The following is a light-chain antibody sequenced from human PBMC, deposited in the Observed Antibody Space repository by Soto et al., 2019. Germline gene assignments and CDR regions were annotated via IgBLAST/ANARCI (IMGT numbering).Light chain of an antibody. J-gene: IGLJ3*02. V-gene: IGLV1-44*01. CDR1: TSNIGSNT. CDR2: SDN. CDR3: STWDDSLNSWV. Sequence: QSVLTQPPSTSGTPGQSVTISCSGSTSNIGSNTVNWYQHLTGTAPKLLIHSDNQRPSGVPHRFSGSKSGDSASLAISGLQSEDEADYYCSTWDDSLNSWVFGGGTKLTVL.